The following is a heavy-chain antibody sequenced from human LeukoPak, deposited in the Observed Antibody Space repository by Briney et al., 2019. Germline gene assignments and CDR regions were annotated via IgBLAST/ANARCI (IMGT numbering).Heavy chain of an antibody. CDR1: GYTLTELS. D-gene: IGHD2-8*01. V-gene: IGHV1-24*01. CDR2: FDPEDGET. Sequence: ASVKVSCKVSGYTLTELSMHWVRQAPGKGLEWMGGFDPEDGETIYAQKFQGRVTMTEDTSTDTAYMELSSLRSEDTAVYYCATAVYSGDYYYYGMDVWGQGTTVTVS. J-gene: IGHJ6*02. CDR3: ATAVYSGDYYYYGMDV.